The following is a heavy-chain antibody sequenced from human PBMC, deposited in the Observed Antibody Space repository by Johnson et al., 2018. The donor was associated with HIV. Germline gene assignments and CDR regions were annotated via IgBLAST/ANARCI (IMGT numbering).Heavy chain of an antibody. Sequence: VQLVESGGGLVQPGGSLRLSCAASGFTFSSYWMSWVRQAPGKGLEWVANIKQVGSEKYYADSVRGRFPISRDNAKNSLYLQMNSLRAEDTALYYCAKDMGIVGATHDAFDIWGQGTMVTVSS. D-gene: IGHD1-26*01. CDR1: GFTFSSYW. CDR3: AKDMGIVGATHDAFDI. V-gene: IGHV3-7*05. CDR2: IKQVGSEK. J-gene: IGHJ3*02.